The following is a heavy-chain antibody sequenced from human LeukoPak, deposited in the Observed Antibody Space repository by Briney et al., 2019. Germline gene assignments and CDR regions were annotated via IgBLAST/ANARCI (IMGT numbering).Heavy chain of an antibody. J-gene: IGHJ3*02. D-gene: IGHD2-15*01. CDR3: ARGLDVVSATNDAFDI. Sequence: GGSLRLSCAASGFTFSSYAMSWVRQAPGKGLEWVSSISTSSSYIYYADSVKGRVTISRDNAKNSLYLQMNSLRAEDTAVYYCARGLDVVSATNDAFDIWGQGTMVTVSS. CDR2: ISTSSSYI. V-gene: IGHV3-21*01. CDR1: GFTFSSYA.